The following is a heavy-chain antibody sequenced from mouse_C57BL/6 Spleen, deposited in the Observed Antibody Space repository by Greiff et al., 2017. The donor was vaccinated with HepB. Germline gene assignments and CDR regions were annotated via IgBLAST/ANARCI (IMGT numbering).Heavy chain of an antibody. CDR2: INPSTGGT. Sequence: DVKLQESGPELVKPGASVKISCKASGYSFTGYYMHWVKQSSEKSLEWIGEINPSTGGTSYNQKFKGKATLTVDKSSSTAYMQLKSLTSEDSAVYYCAVNWESFDYWGQGTTLTVSS. D-gene: IGHD4-1*01. CDR3: AVNWESFDY. CDR1: GYSFTGYY. J-gene: IGHJ2*01. V-gene: IGHV1-43*01.